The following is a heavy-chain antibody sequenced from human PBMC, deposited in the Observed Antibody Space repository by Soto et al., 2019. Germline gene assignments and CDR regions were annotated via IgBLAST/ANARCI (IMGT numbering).Heavy chain of an antibody. CDR3: AKVPRIAAVGSFFDY. J-gene: IGHJ4*02. Sequence: VGSLRLSCAASGFTFTNYAMSWVRQAPGKGLEWVSTISGSGGSTHYADSVKGRFTISRDTSKNTLYLQMNSLRAEDTAVFYCAKVPRIAAVGSFFDYWGQGTLVTVSS. CDR1: GFTFTNYA. V-gene: IGHV3-23*01. CDR2: ISGSGGST. D-gene: IGHD6-13*01.